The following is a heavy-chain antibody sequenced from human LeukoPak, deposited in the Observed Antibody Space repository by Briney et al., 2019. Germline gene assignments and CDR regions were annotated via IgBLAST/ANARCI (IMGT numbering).Heavy chain of an antibody. V-gene: IGHV4-39*01. D-gene: IGHD1-26*01. CDR2: IYYGGSA. CDR1: GGSFISGRYY. J-gene: IGHJ2*01. CDR3: ARSNSGSSRYWYFGL. Sequence: SETLSLTCTVSGGSFISGRYYWGLIRQPPGKGLEWIGSIYYGGSAYYNPSLKSRVTISVDTPKNQFSLKLSSVTAADTALYYCARSNSGSSRYWYFGLWGRGTLVTVSS.